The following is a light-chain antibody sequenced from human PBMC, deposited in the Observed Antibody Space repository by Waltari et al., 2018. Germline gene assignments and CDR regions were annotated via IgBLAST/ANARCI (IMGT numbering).Light chain of an antibody. CDR2: GH. CDR3: STWDSTLSAVV. Sequence: QSALTQAASVSGTVGQKVTLSCTGDSYNVGKYAVGWYQQSAHGAPKTVLFGHSLPSGIPDRFSGSKSGTTASLTISGLQPEDEADYYCSTWDSTLSAVVFGGGTKVTVL. J-gene: IGLJ2*01. V-gene: IGLV1-36*01. CDR1: SYNVGKYA.